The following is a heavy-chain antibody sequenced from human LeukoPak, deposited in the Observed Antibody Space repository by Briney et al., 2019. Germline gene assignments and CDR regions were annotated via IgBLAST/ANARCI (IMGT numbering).Heavy chain of an antibody. CDR3: ARDPHYYDSSDYGYYYYYMDV. D-gene: IGHD3-22*01. Sequence: SVKVSCKASGGTFSSYAISWVRQAPGQGLEWMGGIIPVFGTASYAQKFQGRVTITADESTSTAYMQLSSLRSEDTAVYYCARDPHYYDSSDYGYYYYYMDVWGKGTTVTVSS. CDR2: IIPVFGTA. J-gene: IGHJ6*03. CDR1: GGTFSSYA. V-gene: IGHV1-69*13.